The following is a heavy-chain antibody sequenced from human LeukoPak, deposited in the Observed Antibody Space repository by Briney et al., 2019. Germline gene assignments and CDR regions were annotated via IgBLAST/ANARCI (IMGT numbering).Heavy chain of an antibody. CDR3: ARGRIVLMVYATRGNWFDP. Sequence: SETLSLTCAVYGASFSGYYWNWIRQPPGKGLEWIGEINHSGSTNYNPSLKSRVTISVDTSKNQFSLKLSSVTAADTAVYYCARGRIVLMVYATRGNWFDPWGQGTLVTVSS. CDR2: INHSGST. J-gene: IGHJ5*02. CDR1: GASFSGYY. V-gene: IGHV4-34*01. D-gene: IGHD2-8*01.